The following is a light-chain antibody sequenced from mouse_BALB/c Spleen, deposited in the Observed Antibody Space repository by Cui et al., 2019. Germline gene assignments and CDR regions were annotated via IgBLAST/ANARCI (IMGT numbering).Light chain of an antibody. CDR3: QQYSSYPYT. CDR1: QNVGTA. V-gene: IGKV6-13*01. Sequence: DIVMTQSQKFMSTSVGDRVSITCKASQNVGTAVAWYQQKPGQSPKLLIYSASNRYTGVPDRLTGSGSGTDFTLTISNMQSEDLADYFCQQYSSYPYTFGGGTKLEIK. CDR2: SAS. J-gene: IGKJ2*01.